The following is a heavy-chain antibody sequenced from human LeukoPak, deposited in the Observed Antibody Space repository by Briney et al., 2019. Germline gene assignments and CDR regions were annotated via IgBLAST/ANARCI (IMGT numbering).Heavy chain of an antibody. CDR2: TYYRSKWYN. J-gene: IGHJ4*02. Sequence: SQTLSLTCAISGDSVSSNSADWNWIRQSPSRGLEWLGRTYYRSKWYNDYAVSVKSRITINPDTSKNQFSLQLNSVTPEDTAVYYCAREGGLLWFGELLHQGYYFDYWGQGTLVTVSS. CDR3: AREGGLLWFGELLHQGYYFDY. CDR1: GDSVSSNSAD. V-gene: IGHV6-1*01. D-gene: IGHD3-10*01.